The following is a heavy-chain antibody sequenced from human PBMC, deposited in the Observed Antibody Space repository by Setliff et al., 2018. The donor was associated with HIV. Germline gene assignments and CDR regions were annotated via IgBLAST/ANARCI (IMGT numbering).Heavy chain of an antibody. CDR1: GAAIKTFY. CDR3: AREKQQYYDLLTGYEYYYGMDV. J-gene: IGHJ6*02. V-gene: IGHV4-59*01. Sequence: LSLTCTVSGAAIKTFYWSWIRQSPGKGLEWIGYVYNSGSNNYNPSLKSRVTISVDTSNSQVSLRLTSVTAADTAIYYCAREKQQYYDLLTGYEYYYGMDVWGQGTSVTVSS. CDR2: VYNSGSN. D-gene: IGHD3-9*01.